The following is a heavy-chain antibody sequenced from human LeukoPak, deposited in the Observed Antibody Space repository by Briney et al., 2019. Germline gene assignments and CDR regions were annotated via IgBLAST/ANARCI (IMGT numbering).Heavy chain of an antibody. D-gene: IGHD3-22*01. CDR1: GFTFSSYA. CDR2: ISGSGGST. V-gene: IGHV3-23*01. CDR3: AKGSHYYDSSGVPAYYFDY. Sequence: GGSLRLSCAASGFTFSSYAMSWVRQAPGEGLEWVSAISGSGGSTYYADSVKGRFTISRDNSKNTLYLQMNSLRAEDTAVYYCAKGSHYYDSSGVPAYYFDYWGQGTLVTVSS. J-gene: IGHJ4*02.